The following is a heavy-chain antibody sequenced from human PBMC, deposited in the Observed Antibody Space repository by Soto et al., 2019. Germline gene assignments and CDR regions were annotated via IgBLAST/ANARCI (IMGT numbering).Heavy chain of an antibody. CDR2: IIGAGDDT. CDR1: GFTFSNYA. CDR3: VKGSATSRPYYFDF. D-gene: IGHD2-21*01. Sequence: EVQLLESGGGLVQPGGSLRLSCAASGFTFSNYAMGWVRQAPGKGLEWVSAIIGAGDDTFHADSVRGRLTISRDNSRNLVFLQMSGLRADDTALYYCVKGSATSRPYYFDFWGQGTLVTVSS. V-gene: IGHV3-23*01. J-gene: IGHJ4*02.